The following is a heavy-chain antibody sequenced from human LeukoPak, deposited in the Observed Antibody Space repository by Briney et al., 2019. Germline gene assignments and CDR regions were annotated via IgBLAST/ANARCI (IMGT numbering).Heavy chain of an antibody. CDR3: ASTTGYYYYYMDV. Sequence: SETLSLTCAVCGGSFSGYYWSWIRQPPGKGLEWIGEINHSGSTNYNPSLKSRVTISVDTSKNQFSLKLSSVTAADTAVYYCASTTGYYYYYMDVWGKGTTVTVSS. V-gene: IGHV4-34*01. D-gene: IGHD1-1*01. CDR2: INHSGST. CDR1: GGSFSGYY. J-gene: IGHJ6*03.